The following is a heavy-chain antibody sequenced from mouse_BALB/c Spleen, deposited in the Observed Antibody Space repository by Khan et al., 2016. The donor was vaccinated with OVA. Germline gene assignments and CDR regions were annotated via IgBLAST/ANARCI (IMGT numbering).Heavy chain of an antibody. V-gene: IGHV5-6*01. D-gene: IGHD1-1*01. CDR1: GFTFSTYG. CDR3: ESTAYYYNGGGFAY. Sequence: EVELVESGGDLVKPGGSLKLSCAASGFTFSTYGMSWVRQTPDKRLEWVATISSGGSYTYYPDSVKGRFPISRDNAKNTLYLQMSSLKSEDTARDYCESTAYYYNGGGFAYWGQGTLVTVSA. CDR2: ISSGGSYT. J-gene: IGHJ3*01.